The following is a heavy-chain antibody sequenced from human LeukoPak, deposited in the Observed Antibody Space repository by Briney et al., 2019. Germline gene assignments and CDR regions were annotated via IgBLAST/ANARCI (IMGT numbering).Heavy chain of an antibody. Sequence: SQTLSLTCAISGDSVSSNSAAWNWIRQSPSRGLEWLGRTYYRSKWYNDYAVSVKSRITINPDTSKNQFSLKLSSVTAADTAVYYCARAIRRANYYDSSGYYPCWGQGTLVTVSS. CDR2: TYYRSKWYN. CDR1: GDSVSSNSAA. J-gene: IGHJ4*02. CDR3: ARAIRRANYYDSSGYYPC. V-gene: IGHV6-1*01. D-gene: IGHD3-22*01.